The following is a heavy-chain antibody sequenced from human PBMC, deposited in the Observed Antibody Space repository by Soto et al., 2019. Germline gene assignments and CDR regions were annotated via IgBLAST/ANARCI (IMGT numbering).Heavy chain of an antibody. CDR2: INDNGGRT. V-gene: IGHV3-23*01. CDR1: GFTFSSYW. CDR3: AKDPVSAYCSDNSCSFFDY. J-gene: IGHJ4*02. D-gene: IGHD2-2*01. Sequence: GGSLRLSCAASGFTFSSYWMSWVRQAPGKGLEWVANINDNGGRTYYVDSVKGRFTISRDNSKNTLYLQMNNLRAEDTAIYYCAKDPVSAYCSDNSCSFFDYWGQGALVTVSS.